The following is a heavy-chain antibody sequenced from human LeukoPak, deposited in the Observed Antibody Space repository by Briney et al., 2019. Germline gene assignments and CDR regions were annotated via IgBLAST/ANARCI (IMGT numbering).Heavy chain of an antibody. J-gene: IGHJ4*02. V-gene: IGHV4-39*01. CDR3: ARQAVAGNGFDY. CDR1: GGSISSSSYY. D-gene: IGHD6-19*01. CDR2: IYYSGNT. Sequence: SETLSLTCTVSGGSISSSSYYWGWIRQPPGRGLEWIGTIYYSGNTYYNPSLKSRVSISVDTSKNQFSLKLSSVTAADTAVYYCARQAVAGNGFDYWGQGTLVTVSS.